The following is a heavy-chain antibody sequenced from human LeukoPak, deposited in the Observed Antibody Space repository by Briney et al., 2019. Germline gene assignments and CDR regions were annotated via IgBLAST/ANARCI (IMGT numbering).Heavy chain of an antibody. CDR3: ASYGDYVDY. D-gene: IGHD4-17*01. V-gene: IGHV3-33*01. Sequence: LEWVAVIWYDGSNKYYADSVKGRFTISRDNSKNTLYLQMNSLRAEDTAVYYCASYGDYVDYWGQGTLVTVSS. CDR2: IWYDGSNK. J-gene: IGHJ4*02.